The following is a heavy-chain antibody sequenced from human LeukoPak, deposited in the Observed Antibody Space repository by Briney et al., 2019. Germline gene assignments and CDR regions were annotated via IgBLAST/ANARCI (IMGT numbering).Heavy chain of an antibody. CDR3: ARAYSSNQPVTREWGSYFDY. V-gene: IGHV6-1*01. D-gene: IGHD6-19*01. J-gene: IGHJ4*02. CDR1: GDSISRNNAA. CDR2: TYHRSEWYN. Sequence: SQTLSLTCAVSGDSISRNNAAWNWIRQSPSRGLEWLGRTYHRSEWYNDYAVSVKSRITINPDTSKNQFSLQLNSVTPEDTAVYYCARAYSSNQPVTREWGSYFDYWGQGTLVTVSS.